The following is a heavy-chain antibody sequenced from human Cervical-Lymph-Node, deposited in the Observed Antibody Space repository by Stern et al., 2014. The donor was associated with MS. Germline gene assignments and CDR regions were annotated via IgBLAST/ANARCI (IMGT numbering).Heavy chain of an antibody. CDR3: ARDRGSSGWYVDY. D-gene: IGHD6-19*01. CDR2: IWYDGSNK. J-gene: IGHJ4*02. Sequence: VHLVESGGGVVQPGRSLRLSCAASGFTFSSYGTHWVRQAPGKGLEWVAVIWYDGSNKYYADSVKGRFTISRDNSKNTLYLQMNSLRAEDTAVYYCARDRGSSGWYVDYWGQGTLVTVSS. V-gene: IGHV3-33*01. CDR1: GFTFSSYG.